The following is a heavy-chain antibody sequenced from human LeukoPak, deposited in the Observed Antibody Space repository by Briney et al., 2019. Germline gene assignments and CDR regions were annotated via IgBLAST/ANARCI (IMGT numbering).Heavy chain of an antibody. D-gene: IGHD3-10*01. J-gene: IGHJ3*02. Sequence: PRGSLRLSCAASGFTFSSYAMSWVRQAPGKGLEWVSAISGSGGTTYYADSVKGRFTISRDNSKNTLYLQMNSLRAEDTAVYYCAKRGVYYGSGSYYTESALDIWGQGTMVTVSS. CDR1: GFTFSSYA. V-gene: IGHV3-23*01. CDR3: AKRGVYYGSGSYYTESALDI. CDR2: ISGSGGTT.